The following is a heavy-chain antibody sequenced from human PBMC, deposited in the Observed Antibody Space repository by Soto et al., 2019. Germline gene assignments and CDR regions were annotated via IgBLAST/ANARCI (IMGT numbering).Heavy chain of an antibody. Sequence: QVHLVQSGAEVKKPGASVKVSCKGSGYAFTTYGITWVRQAPGQGLEWMGWISAHNGNTNYAQKLQGRVTVTRDTSTSTAYMELRSLRSDDTALYYCASGRYGDYWGQGALVTVSS. CDR1: GYAFTTYG. CDR2: ISAHNGNT. D-gene: IGHD1-26*01. CDR3: ASGRYGDY. J-gene: IGHJ4*02. V-gene: IGHV1-18*01.